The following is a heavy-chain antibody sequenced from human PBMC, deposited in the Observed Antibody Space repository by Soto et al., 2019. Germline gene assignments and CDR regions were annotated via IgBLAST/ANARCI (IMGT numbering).Heavy chain of an antibody. CDR2: FDPEDGET. J-gene: IGHJ4*02. CDR3: ATDRRGYSGYDFSFAY. D-gene: IGHD5-12*01. CDR1: GYTLTELS. V-gene: IGHV1-24*01. Sequence: ASVKVSCKVSGYTLTELSMHWVRQAPGKGLEWMGGFDPEDGETIYAQKFQGRVTMTEDTSTDTAYMELSSLRSEDTAVYYCATDRRGYSGYDFSFAYWGQGTLVTVSS.